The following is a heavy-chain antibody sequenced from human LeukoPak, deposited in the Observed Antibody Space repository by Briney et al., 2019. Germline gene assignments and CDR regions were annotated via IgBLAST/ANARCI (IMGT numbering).Heavy chain of an antibody. V-gene: IGHV3-74*01. J-gene: IGHJ4*02. Sequence: GGSLRLSCAASRFTFSSYWMHWVRQAPGKGLVRVSRINSDGSSTCYADSVKGRFTISRDNAKNTLYLQMNSLRAEDTAVYFCARDLGGATGIDYWGQGTLVTVSS. CDR3: ARDLGGATGIDY. CDR2: INSDGSST. D-gene: IGHD1-26*01. CDR1: RFTFSSYW.